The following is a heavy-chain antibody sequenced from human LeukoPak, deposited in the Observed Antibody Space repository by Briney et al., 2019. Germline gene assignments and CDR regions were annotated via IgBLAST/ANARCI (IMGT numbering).Heavy chain of an antibody. CDR3: ARDDCSGGSCYFGY. CDR2: IYHSGST. CDR1: GGSISSGGYS. D-gene: IGHD2-15*01. V-gene: IGHV4-30-2*01. J-gene: IGHJ4*02. Sequence: PSETLSLTCAVSGGSISSGGYSWSWIRQPPGKGLEWLGYIYHSGSTYYNPSLKSRVTISVDRSKNQFSLKLSSVTAADTAVYYCARDDCSGGSCYFGYWGQGTLVTVSS.